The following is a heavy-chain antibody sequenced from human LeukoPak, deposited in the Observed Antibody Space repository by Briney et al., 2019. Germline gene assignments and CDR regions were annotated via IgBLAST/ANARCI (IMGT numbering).Heavy chain of an antibody. Sequence: ASVKVSCKASGYTFTGYYMHWVRQAPGQGLEWMGWINPNSGGTNYAQKFQGRVTMTRGTSISTAYMELSRLRSDDTAVYYCARMAKAYCGGDCYSGDYWGQGTLVTVSS. V-gene: IGHV1-2*02. CDR3: ARMAKAYCGGDCYSGDY. D-gene: IGHD2-21*02. J-gene: IGHJ4*02. CDR2: INPNSGGT. CDR1: GYTFTGYY.